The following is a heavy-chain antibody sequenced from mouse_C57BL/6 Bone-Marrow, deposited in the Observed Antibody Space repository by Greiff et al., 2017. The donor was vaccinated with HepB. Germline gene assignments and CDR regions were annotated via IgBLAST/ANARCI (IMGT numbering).Heavy chain of an antibody. Sequence: VQLKQSGAELVRPGASVKLSCTASGFNIKDDYMHWVKQRPEQGLEWIGWIDPENGDTEYASKFQGKATITADTSSNTAYLQLSSLTSEDTAVYYCTTCVLWYLTSRDWGQGTLVTVSA. CDR1: GFNIKDDY. V-gene: IGHV14-4*01. CDR2: IDPENGDT. D-gene: IGHD2-1*01. J-gene: IGHJ3*01. CDR3: TTCVLWYLTSRD.